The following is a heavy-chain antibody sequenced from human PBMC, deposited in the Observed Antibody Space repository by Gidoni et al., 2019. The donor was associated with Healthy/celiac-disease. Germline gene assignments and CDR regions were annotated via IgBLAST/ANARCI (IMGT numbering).Heavy chain of an antibody. D-gene: IGHD5-12*01. CDR2: INHSGST. V-gene: IGHV4-34*01. J-gene: IGHJ4*02. Sequence: QVQRQQWGAGLLKPSETLSLTCAVYGGSFSGYYWSWIRQPPGKGLEWIGEINHSGSTNYHPSLKSRVTISVDTSKNQFSLKLSSVTAADTAVYYCARSGYDSGNDYWGQGTLVTVSS. CDR1: GGSFSGYY. CDR3: ARSGYDSGNDY.